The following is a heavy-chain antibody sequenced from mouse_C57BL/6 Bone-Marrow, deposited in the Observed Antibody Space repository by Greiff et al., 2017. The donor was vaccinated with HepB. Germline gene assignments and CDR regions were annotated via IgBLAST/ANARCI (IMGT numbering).Heavy chain of an antibody. Sequence: QVHVKQPGAELVKPGASVKMSCKASGYTFTSYWITWVKQRPGQGLEWIGDIYPGSGSTNYNEKFKSKATLTVDTSSSTAYMQLSSLTSEDSAVYYCARGGSLYAMDYWGQGTSVTVSS. V-gene: IGHV1-55*01. J-gene: IGHJ4*01. D-gene: IGHD1-1*02. CDR3: ARGGSLYAMDY. CDR2: IYPGSGST. CDR1: GYTFTSYW.